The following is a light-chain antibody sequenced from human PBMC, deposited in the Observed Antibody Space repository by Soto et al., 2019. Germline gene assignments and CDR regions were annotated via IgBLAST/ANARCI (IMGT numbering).Light chain of an antibody. V-gene: IGKV1-39*01. CDR3: QQSYSTPLT. CDR1: QIISTY. J-gene: IGKJ4*01. Sequence: DIQMTQSPSSLSASVGDRVTITCGARQIISTYLNWYQQKPGKAPKVLCYAASSLQSGVPSRFSGSGSGTDFTLTISRLQPEDFATYYCQQSYSTPLTFGGGTKVDIK. CDR2: AAS.